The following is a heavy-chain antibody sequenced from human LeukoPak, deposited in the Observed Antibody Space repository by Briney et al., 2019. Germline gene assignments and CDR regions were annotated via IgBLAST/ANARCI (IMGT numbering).Heavy chain of an antibody. CDR3: ARGYSSSWTYYFDY. CDR1: GFTFSSYW. V-gene: IGHV3-7*04. Sequence: PGGSLRLSCAASGFTFSSYWMSWVRQAPGKGLEWVANIKQDGSEEYYVDSVKGRFTISRDNAKNSLYLQMNSLRAEDTAVYYCARGYSSSWTYYFDYWGQETLVTVSS. J-gene: IGHJ4*02. CDR2: IKQDGSEE. D-gene: IGHD6-13*01.